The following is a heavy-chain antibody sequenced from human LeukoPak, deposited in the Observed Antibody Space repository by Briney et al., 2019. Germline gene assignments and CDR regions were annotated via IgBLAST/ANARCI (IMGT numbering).Heavy chain of an antibody. CDR3: ARDRSGQEGWFDP. Sequence: PSETLSLTCTVPGGSISSYYWSWIRQPPGKGLEWIGYIYYSGSTNYNPSLKSRVTISVDTSKNQFSLKLSSVTAADTAVYYCARDRSGQEGWFDPWGQGTLVTVSS. V-gene: IGHV4-59*01. J-gene: IGHJ5*02. CDR2: IYYSGST. CDR1: GGSISSYY.